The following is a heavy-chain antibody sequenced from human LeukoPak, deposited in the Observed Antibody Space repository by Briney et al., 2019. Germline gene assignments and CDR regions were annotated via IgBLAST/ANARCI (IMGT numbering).Heavy chain of an antibody. Sequence: GESLKISCKDSGYSFTNYWIGWVRQMPGKGLEWMGIIFPGDSGTRYSPSFQGQVTISADKSISTAYLQWVSLRASDSAMYYCACRDLTSTWSFPWGQGTLVTVSS. D-gene: IGHD6-13*01. CDR2: IFPGDSGT. CDR3: ACRDLTSTWSFP. V-gene: IGHV5-51*01. J-gene: IGHJ5*02. CDR1: GYSFTNYW.